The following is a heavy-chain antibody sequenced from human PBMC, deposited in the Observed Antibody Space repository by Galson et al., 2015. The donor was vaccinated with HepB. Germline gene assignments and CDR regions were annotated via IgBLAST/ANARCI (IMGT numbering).Heavy chain of an antibody. CDR3: ARDSAAATTYSYYGMDV. Sequence: SLRLSCAASGFTFSSSAMHWVRQAPGKGLEWVAVISYDGSDKSYADSVKGRFSISRDNSKDTLYLQMDSLRTEDTAVYYCARDSAAATTYSYYGMDVWGQGTTVTVSS. V-gene: IGHV3-30-3*01. D-gene: IGHD2-2*01. CDR2: ISYDGSDK. CDR1: GFTFSSSA. J-gene: IGHJ6*02.